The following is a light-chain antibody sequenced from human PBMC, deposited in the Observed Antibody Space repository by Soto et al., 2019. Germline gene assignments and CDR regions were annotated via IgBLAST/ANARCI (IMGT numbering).Light chain of an antibody. J-gene: IGKJ2*01. CDR1: QSVSSY. V-gene: IGKV3-11*01. CDR2: DAS. Sequence: EIVLTQSPATLSLSPGERATLSCRASQSVSSYLAWYQQKPGQAPRLLIYDASNRATGIPARFSGSGSGTDFTLTISSLEPEDFAVYYCQKRSIGPRTFGQGTKLEIK. CDR3: QKRSIGPRT.